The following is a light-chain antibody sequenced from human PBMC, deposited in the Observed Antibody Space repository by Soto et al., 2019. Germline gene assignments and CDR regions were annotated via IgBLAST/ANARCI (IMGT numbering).Light chain of an antibody. V-gene: IGKV1-39*01. CDR1: QSISSY. CDR2: AAS. Sequence: DIQMTQSPSSLSASVGDRVTITCRASQSISSYLNWYQTQPGKAPKLMIYAASSLQSGVPSRFSVILSGTAFTLPLSSLQPEEGATDDGQPRYSTPQTFGQGTKVDIK. CDR3: QPRYSTPQT. J-gene: IGKJ1*01.